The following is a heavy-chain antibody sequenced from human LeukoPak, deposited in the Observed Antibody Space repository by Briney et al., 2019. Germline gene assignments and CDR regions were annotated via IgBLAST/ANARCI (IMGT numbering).Heavy chain of an antibody. D-gene: IGHD3-22*01. CDR3: ARGRSVNGHYYYYYMDV. V-gene: IGHV3-7*04. Sequence: GGSLRLPCAASGFTFSSYWMTWVRQAPGKGLEWVANIKEDGSEEYFVDSVKGRFAIYRGNAKNSVFLEMDSLRVEDTAVYYCARGRSVNGHYYYYYMDVWGKGTTVTVSS. CDR2: IKEDGSEE. CDR1: GFTFSSYW. J-gene: IGHJ6*03.